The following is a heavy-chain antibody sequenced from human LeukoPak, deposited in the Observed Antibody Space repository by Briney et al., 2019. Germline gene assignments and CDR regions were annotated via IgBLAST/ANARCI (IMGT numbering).Heavy chain of an antibody. J-gene: IGHJ4*02. CDR3: IRYYSDSSGYSVDY. V-gene: IGHV3-73*01. D-gene: IGHD3-22*01. CDR1: GFTFSDSA. Sequence: GGSLRLSCATSGFTFSDSAMHGVRQASGKGLECVVRFRNKASNYAPAYAASVKGRVTISRDDSNKTAILQMNNLRIEGTAVYYCIRYYSDSSGYSVDYWAQGTLVTVSS. CDR2: FRNKASNYAP.